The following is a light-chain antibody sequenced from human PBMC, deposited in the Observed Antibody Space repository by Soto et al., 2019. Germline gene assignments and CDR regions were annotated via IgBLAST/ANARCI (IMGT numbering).Light chain of an antibody. CDR3: QQRSKWPPSWT. Sequence: IDLTQSPATLSLSPGERATLSCRASQSVSSYLAWYQQKPGQAPGLLIYDASNRATGIPARFSGSGSGTDFTLTISSLEPEDFAVYYCQQRSKWPPSWTFGQGTKVDIK. V-gene: IGKV3-11*01. CDR2: DAS. J-gene: IGKJ1*01. CDR1: QSVSSY.